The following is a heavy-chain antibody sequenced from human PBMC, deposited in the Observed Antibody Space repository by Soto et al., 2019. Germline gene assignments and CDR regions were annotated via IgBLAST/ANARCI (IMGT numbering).Heavy chain of an antibody. J-gene: IGHJ4*02. CDR3: ARGPTYYYGSGSDYFDY. CDR1: GGSFSGYY. Sequence: QVQLQQWGAGLLKPSETLSLTCAVYGGSFSGYYWSWIRQPPGKGLEWMGEITHSGSTNYNPSLKSRFAISVDTSTNQFSLQLSSVTAADTAVYYCARGPTYYYGSGSDYFDYWGQGTLVTVSS. V-gene: IGHV4-34*01. D-gene: IGHD3-10*01. CDR2: ITHSGST.